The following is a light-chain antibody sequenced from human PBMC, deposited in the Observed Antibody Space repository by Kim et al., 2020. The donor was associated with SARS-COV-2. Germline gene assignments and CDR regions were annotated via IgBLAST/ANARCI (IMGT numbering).Light chain of an antibody. CDR1: SANIGSNT. J-gene: IGLJ1*01. Sequence: QRVTISCSRSSANIGSNTVNWYQQLPGTAPKLLIYSNNQRPSGVPDRFSGSKSGTSASLAISGLQSEDEADYYCAAWDDSLNAFYVFGTGTKVTVL. CDR3: AAWDDSLNAFYV. V-gene: IGLV1-44*01. CDR2: SNN.